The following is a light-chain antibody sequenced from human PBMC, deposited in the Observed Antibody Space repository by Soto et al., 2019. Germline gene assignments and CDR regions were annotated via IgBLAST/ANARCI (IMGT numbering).Light chain of an antibody. J-gene: IGKJ2*01. V-gene: IGKV1-39*01. CDR3: QQSYSTPYT. CDR1: QSISSY. Sequence: DIQMTQSPSSLSASVGDRVTITCRAGQSISSYLNWYQQKPGKAPKLLIHAAAILQSGVPSMFISSGSGTDFTLTISSLQPEDFATYYCQQSYSTPYTFGQGTKLEIK. CDR2: AAA.